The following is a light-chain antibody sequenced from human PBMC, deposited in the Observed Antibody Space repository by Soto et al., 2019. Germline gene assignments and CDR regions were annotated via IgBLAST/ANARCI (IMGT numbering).Light chain of an antibody. V-gene: IGLV2-14*01. Sequence: QSVLTQPASVSGSPGQSITISCTGTISDLAIYNYVSWYQQQPGKAPKLMIYQVTNRPSGVSNRFSGSRSGNTASLTISGLQAEDEADYYRSSYTDSSNYVFGTGTKLTVL. CDR3: SSYTDSSNYV. CDR2: QVT. CDR1: ISDLAIYNY. J-gene: IGLJ1*01.